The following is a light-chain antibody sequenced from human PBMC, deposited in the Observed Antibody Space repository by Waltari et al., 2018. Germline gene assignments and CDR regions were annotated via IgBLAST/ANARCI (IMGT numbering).Light chain of an antibody. CDR1: SSNIGPVY. CDR3: ATWDDSLTAWV. CDR2: RNN. J-gene: IGLJ3*02. Sequence: QSVLTQPPSTSGTPGQRVTISCSGSSSNIGPVYVSWYHQLPGTAPKLLIYRNNQRPSGVPDRFSGSKSGTSASLAISGLRSEDEADYYCATWDDSLTAWVFGGGTKLTVL. V-gene: IGLV1-47*01.